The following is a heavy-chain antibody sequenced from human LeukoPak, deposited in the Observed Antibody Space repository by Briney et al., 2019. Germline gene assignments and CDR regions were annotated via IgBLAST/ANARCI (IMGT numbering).Heavy chain of an antibody. D-gene: IGHD3-10*01. CDR3: ARGSITMPAAPFDY. CDR1: GGSFSGYY. V-gene: IGHV4-34*01. Sequence: KPSETLSLTCAVYGGSFSGYYWTWIRQTPGXGLEWIGEINHRGIANYNPPLKSRVTMSVGTFKTEFSLRLTTVTAADTAVYYCARGSITMPAAPFDYWGQGTLVTVSS. J-gene: IGHJ4*02. CDR2: INHRGIA.